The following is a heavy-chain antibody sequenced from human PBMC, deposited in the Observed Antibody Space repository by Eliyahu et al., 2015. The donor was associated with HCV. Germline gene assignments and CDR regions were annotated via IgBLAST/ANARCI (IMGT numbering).Heavy chain of an antibody. J-gene: IGHJ1*01. V-gene: IGHV1-69*01. D-gene: IGHD3-22*01. CDR3: ARGLHPDYYDSSGYLH. Sequence: QVQLVQSGAEVKKPGSSVKVSCKASGGTFXSXAISWVRQAPGQGLXWMGGIXPIFGTANYAQKFQGRVTITADESTSTAYMELSSLRSEDTAVYYCARGLHPDYYDSSGYLHWGQGTLVTVSS. CDR2: IXPIFGTA. CDR1: GGTFXSXA.